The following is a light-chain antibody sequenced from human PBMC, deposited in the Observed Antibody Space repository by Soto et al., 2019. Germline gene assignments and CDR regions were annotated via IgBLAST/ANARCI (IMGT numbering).Light chain of an antibody. CDR3: CSHAGDNTYV. J-gene: IGLJ1*01. Sequence: QSVLTQPPSASGPPGQSVTISCTGTSSDVGGYNYVSWYQQHPGKAPKLMIYEVTKRPSGVPDRFSGSKSGNTASLTVSGLQAEDEADYFCCSHAGDNTYVFGTGTKVTV. V-gene: IGLV2-8*01. CDR1: SSDVGGYNY. CDR2: EVT.